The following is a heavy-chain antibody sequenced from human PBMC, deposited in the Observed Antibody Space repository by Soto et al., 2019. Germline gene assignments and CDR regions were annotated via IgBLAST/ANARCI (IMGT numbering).Heavy chain of an antibody. CDR2: IYYSGST. D-gene: IGHD6-13*01. J-gene: IGHJ6*02. CDR3: ARDAAGTRYYYYGMDV. Sequence: KQSQTLSLTCTVSGGSISSGDYYWSWIRQPPGKGLEWIGYIYYSGSTYYNPSLKSRVTISVDTSKNQFSLKLSSVTAADTAVYYCARDAAGTRYYYYGMDVWGQGTTVTVSS. CDR1: GGSISSGDYY. V-gene: IGHV4-30-4*01.